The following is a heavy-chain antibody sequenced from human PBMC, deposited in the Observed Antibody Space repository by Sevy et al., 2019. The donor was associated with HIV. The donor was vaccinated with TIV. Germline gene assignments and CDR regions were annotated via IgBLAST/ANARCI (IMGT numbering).Heavy chain of an antibody. CDR3: TRDLPPSATTVAHFDY. Sequence: GGSLRLSCAASGFRFSSYEMNWVRQAPGKGLEWVSYISYSGNNIYYSDSVKGRFTISRDNAKNSVYLQMNSLRAEDTALYYCTRDLPPSATTVAHFDYWGQRTRVTV. J-gene: IGHJ4*02. V-gene: IGHV3-48*03. D-gene: IGHD4-17*01. CDR1: GFRFSSYE. CDR2: ISYSGNNI.